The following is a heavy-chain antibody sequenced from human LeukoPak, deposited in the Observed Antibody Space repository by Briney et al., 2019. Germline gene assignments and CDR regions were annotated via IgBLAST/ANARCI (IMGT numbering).Heavy chain of an antibody. CDR3: ARDEAGGWYYYYYYYGMDV. J-gene: IGHJ6*02. Sequence: GASVKVSCKASGGTFSSYAISWVRQAPGQGLEWMGWINPNSGGTNYAQRFQGRVTMTRDTSISTAYMELSRLRSDDTAVYYCARDEAGGWYYYYYYYGMDVWGQGTTVTVSS. CDR2: INPNSGGT. D-gene: IGHD6-19*01. CDR1: GGTFSSYA. V-gene: IGHV1-2*02.